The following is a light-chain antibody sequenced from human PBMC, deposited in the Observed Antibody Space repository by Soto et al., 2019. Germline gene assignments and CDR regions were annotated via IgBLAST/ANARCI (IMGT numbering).Light chain of an antibody. Sequence: QSVLTQPASVSGSPGQSITISCTGTSSDVGSYNLVSWYQQLPGKAPKLMIFGGTKRPSGVSSRFSGSKSGNTASLTISGLQAEDEADYYCCSYTAYAPFYVFGTGTKVTVL. CDR3: CSYTAYAPFYV. CDR2: GGT. J-gene: IGLJ1*01. CDR1: SSDVGSYNL. V-gene: IGLV2-23*01.